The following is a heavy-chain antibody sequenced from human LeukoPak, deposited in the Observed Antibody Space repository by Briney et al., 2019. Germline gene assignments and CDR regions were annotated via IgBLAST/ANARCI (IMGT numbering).Heavy chain of an antibody. CDR3: ARVATMIVVVTHAFDI. V-gene: IGHV3-30*02. CDR1: GFIFSSYG. J-gene: IGHJ3*02. Sequence: GGSLRLSCAASGFIFSSYGMHWVRQAPGKGLEWVAFIRYDGSNKYYADSVKGRFTISRDNSKNTLYLQMNSLRAEDTAVYYCARVATMIVVVTHAFDIWGQGTMVTVSS. D-gene: IGHD3-22*01. CDR2: IRYDGSNK.